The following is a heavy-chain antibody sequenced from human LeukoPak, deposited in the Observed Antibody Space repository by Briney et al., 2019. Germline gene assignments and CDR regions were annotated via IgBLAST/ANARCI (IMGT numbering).Heavy chain of an antibody. V-gene: IGHV4-61*02. J-gene: IGHJ6*03. Sequence: SETLSLTCTVSGGSISSGSYYWSWIRQAAGKGLEWIGRIYTSGSTNYNPSLKSRVTISVDTSKNQFSLKLSSVTAADTAVYYCASVGSGIETYSSSPPYYYYYMDVWGKGTMVTVSS. CDR2: IYTSGST. D-gene: IGHD6-6*01. CDR1: GGSISSGSYY. CDR3: ASVGSGIETYSSSPPYYYYYMDV.